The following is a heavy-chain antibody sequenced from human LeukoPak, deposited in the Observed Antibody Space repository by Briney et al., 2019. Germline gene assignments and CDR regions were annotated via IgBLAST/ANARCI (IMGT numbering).Heavy chain of an antibody. CDR3: AKSWEQQRLLDGTDV. CDR1: GFTFSSYA. J-gene: IGHJ6*02. CDR2: ISGSGGST. Sequence: GGSLRLSCAASGFTFSSYAMSWVRQAPGKGLEWVSAISGSGGSTFYADSVKGRFTISRDNSKNTLYVQMNGLRAEDTAVYYCAKSWEQQRLLDGTDVWGPGTTVTVSS. D-gene: IGHD6-13*01. V-gene: IGHV3-23*01.